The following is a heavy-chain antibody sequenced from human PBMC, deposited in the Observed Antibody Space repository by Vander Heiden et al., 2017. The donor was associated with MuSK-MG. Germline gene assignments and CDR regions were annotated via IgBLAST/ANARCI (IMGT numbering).Heavy chain of an antibody. CDR1: GFTFSSYS. V-gene: IGHV3-21*03. CDR2: ISSSSSYI. Sequence: EVQLVESGGGLVKPGGSLRLSCAASGFTFSSYSMNWVRQAPGKGLEWVSSISSSSSYIYYADSVKGRFTISRDNAKNSLYLQMNSLRAEDTAVYYCARDLYDSNPGWFDPWGQGTLVTVSS. D-gene: IGHD3-22*01. J-gene: IGHJ5*02. CDR3: ARDLYDSNPGWFDP.